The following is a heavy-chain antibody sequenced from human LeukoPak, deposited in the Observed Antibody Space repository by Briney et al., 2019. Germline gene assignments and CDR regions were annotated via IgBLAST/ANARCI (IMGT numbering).Heavy chain of an antibody. J-gene: IGHJ4*02. CDR1: GFTFSNAW. D-gene: IGHD3/OR15-3a*01. V-gene: IGHV3-15*01. Sequence: GGSLRLSCTASGFTFSNAWMSWVRQAPGMGLDWVGRIRSKTDGGTIDYAAPVKGRFVISRDDSRDTLYLQMNSLRIEDTAMYYCTTWTDLYDYWGQGILVTVSP. CDR2: IRSKTDGGTI. CDR3: TTWTDLYDY.